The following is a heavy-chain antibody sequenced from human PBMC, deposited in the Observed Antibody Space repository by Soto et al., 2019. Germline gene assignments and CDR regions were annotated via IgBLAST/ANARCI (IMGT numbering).Heavy chain of an antibody. CDR2: ISYDGSNK. CDR3: AITLSAALDY. CDR1: GFTFSSYV. V-gene: IGHV3-30*03. Sequence: LXLSCASSGFTFSSYVMHWVRQAPGKGLEWVAVISYDGSNKYYADSVKGRFTISRDNSKNTLYLQMNSLRAEDTAVYYCAITLSAALDYWGQGTLVTVSS. J-gene: IGHJ4*02.